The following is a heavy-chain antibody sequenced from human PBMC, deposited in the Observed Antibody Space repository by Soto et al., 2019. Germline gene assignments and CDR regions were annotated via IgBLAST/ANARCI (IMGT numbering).Heavy chain of an antibody. CDR1: GFTFTSSA. Sequence: SVKVSCKASGFTFTSSAVQWVRQARGQRLEWIGWIVVGSGNTNYAQRFQERVTITRDMSTSTAYMELSSLRSEDTAVYYCAADYSSLRGSAFDIWGQGTMVTVSS. D-gene: IGHD1-26*01. CDR2: IVVGSGNT. J-gene: IGHJ3*02. V-gene: IGHV1-58*01. CDR3: AADYSSLRGSAFDI.